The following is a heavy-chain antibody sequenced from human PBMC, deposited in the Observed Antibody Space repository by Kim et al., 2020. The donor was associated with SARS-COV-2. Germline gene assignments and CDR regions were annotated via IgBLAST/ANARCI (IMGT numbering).Heavy chain of an antibody. CDR1: GFTFSSYS. J-gene: IGHJ3*02. CDR2: ISSSSSYI. D-gene: IGHD6-13*01. CDR3: ARERTVIIADHRAFDI. Sequence: GGSLRLSCAASGFTFSSYSMNWVRQAPGKGLEWVSSISSSSSYIYYADSVKGRFTISRDNAKNSLYLQMNSLRAEDTAVYYCARERTVIIADHRAFDIWGQGTMVTVSS. V-gene: IGHV3-21*01.